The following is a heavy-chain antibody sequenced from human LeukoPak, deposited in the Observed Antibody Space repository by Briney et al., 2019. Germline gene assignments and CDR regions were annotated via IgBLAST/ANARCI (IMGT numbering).Heavy chain of an antibody. CDR1: GYSFTSYW. CDR3: ARRPYSSSWNGWFDP. V-gene: IGHV5-51*01. J-gene: IGHJ5*02. Sequence: GESLKISCKGSGYSFTSYWIGWVRQMPGKGLEWMGIIYPGDSDTRNSPSFQGQVTISADKSISTAYLQWSSLKASDTAMYYCARRPYSSSWNGWFDPWGQGTLVTVSS. D-gene: IGHD6-13*01. CDR2: IYPGDSDT.